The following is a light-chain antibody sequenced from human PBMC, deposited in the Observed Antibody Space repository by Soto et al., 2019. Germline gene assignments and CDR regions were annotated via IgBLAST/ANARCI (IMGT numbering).Light chain of an antibody. J-gene: IGLJ2*01. Sequence: QSALTQPRSVSGSPGQSVTISCTGTSSDVGGYNFVSWYQQHPGKAPKLIIYDVTKRPSGVPDRFSGSKSGNTASLTISGLQTEDEADYSCCSYAASYTLVFGGGTKLTVL. CDR2: DVT. CDR1: SSDVGGYNF. V-gene: IGLV2-11*01. CDR3: CSYAASYTLV.